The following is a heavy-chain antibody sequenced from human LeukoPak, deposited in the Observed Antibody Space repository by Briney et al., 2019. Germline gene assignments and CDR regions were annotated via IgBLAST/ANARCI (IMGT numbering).Heavy chain of an antibody. CDR3: ARPRITIFGVVNRDAFVI. V-gene: IGHV1-69*13. CDR1: GGTFSSYA. J-gene: IGHJ3*02. D-gene: IGHD3-3*01. CDR2: IIPIFGTA. Sequence: ASVKVSCKASGGTFSSYAISWVRQAPGQGLEWMGGIIPIFGTANYAQKFQGRVTITADESTSTAYMELSSLRSEDTAVYYCARPRITIFGVVNRDAFVIWGQGTMVTVSS.